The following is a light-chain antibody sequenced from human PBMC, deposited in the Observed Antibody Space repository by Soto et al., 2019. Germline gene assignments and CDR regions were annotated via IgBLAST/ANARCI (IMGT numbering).Light chain of an antibody. J-gene: IGLJ1*01. CDR2: DVS. V-gene: IGLV2-11*01. CDR3: CSYAGTYTYV. CDR1: SSDIGVYNY. Sequence: QSVLTQPRSVSGSPGQSVAISCTGTSSDIGVYNYVSWFQQHPGTAPKLMIYDVSKWPSGVPDRFSGSKSGNTASLTISALQAEDEADYYCCSYAGTYTYVFGSGTKLTVL.